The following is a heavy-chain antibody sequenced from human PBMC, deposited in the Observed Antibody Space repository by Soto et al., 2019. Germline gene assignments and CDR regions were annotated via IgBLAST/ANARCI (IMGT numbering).Heavy chain of an antibody. D-gene: IGHD3-22*01. CDR3: AEGWGFLGLDSSGSRSY. Sequence: GGSLRLSCAASGFTFSSYAMSWVRQAPGKGLEWVSAISGSGGSTYYADSVKGRFTISRDNSKNTLYLQMNSLRAEDTAVYYCAEGWGFLGLDSSGSRSYWGQGTLVTVSS. V-gene: IGHV3-23*01. CDR2: ISGSGGST. CDR1: GFTFSSYA. J-gene: IGHJ4*02.